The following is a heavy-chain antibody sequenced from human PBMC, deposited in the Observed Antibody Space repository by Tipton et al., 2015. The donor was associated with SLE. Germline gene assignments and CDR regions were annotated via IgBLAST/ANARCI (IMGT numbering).Heavy chain of an antibody. Sequence: SLRLSCAASGFTFSSYGMHWVRQAPGKGLEWVAVISYDGSNKYYADSVKGRFTISRDNSKNTLYLQMNSLRAEDTAVYYCAKDLYYGSGKPAWGQGTLVTVSS. D-gene: IGHD3-10*01. V-gene: IGHV3-30*18. J-gene: IGHJ5*02. CDR3: AKDLYYGSGKPA. CDR1: GFTFSSYG. CDR2: ISYDGSNK.